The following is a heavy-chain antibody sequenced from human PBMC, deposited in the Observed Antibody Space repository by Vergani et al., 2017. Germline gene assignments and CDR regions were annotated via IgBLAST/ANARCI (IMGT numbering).Heavy chain of an antibody. CDR3: ARVATGYCSSTSCSTRYNWFDP. V-gene: IGHV1-3*01. CDR2: INAGNGNT. J-gene: IGHJ5*02. D-gene: IGHD2-2*02. CDR1: GYTFTSYD. Sequence: QVQLVQSGAEVKKPGASVKVSCKASGYTFTSYDMHWVRQAPGQRLEWMGWINAGNGNTKYSQKLQGRVTITRDTSASTAYMELSSLRSEDTAVYYCARVATGYCSSTSCSTRYNWFDPWGQGTLVTVSS.